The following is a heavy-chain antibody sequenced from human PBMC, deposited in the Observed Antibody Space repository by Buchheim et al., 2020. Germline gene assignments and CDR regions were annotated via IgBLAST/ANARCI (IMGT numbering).Heavy chain of an antibody. V-gene: IGHV3-33*01. Sequence: QVQLVESGGGVVQPGGSLRLSCEASGFTFRNHNMHWVRQAPGKGLEWVAVIWHDGTNKYYSDSEKGRVTISRDNSKNNLYLQLNSVRVEDTAVYYCARDIYDAAWYSVDLWGQGTL. CDR3: ARDIYDAAWYSVDL. CDR2: IWHDGTNK. D-gene: IGHD6-13*01. J-gene: IGHJ5*02. CDR1: GFTFRNHN.